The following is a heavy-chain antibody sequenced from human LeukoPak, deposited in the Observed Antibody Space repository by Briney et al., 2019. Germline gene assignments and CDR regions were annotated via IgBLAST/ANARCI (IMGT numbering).Heavy chain of an antibody. Sequence: GGSLRLSCAASGFTLSNYEMNWVRQAPGKGLEWVAYIGRYGVNTYYADSVKGRFTISGDNAKNSLYLQMNSLRAEDTAVYYCARKWRYGSDYWGQGTLVTVSS. CDR1: GFTLSNYE. J-gene: IGHJ4*02. V-gene: IGHV3-48*03. D-gene: IGHD3-10*01. CDR3: ARKWRYGSDY. CDR2: IGRYGVNT.